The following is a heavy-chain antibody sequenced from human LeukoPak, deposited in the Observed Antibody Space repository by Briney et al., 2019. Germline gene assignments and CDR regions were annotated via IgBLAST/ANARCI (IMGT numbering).Heavy chain of an antibody. CDR2: ISSSSSYI. D-gene: IGHD6-19*01. J-gene: IGHJ4*02. CDR1: GFTFSSYS. CDR3: AKQWLVGI. V-gene: IGHV3-21*04. Sequence: GGSLRLSCAASGFTFSSYSMNWVRQAPGKGLEWVSSISSSSSYIYYADSVKGRFTISRDNAKNSLYLQMNNLRADDTAVYYCAKQWLVGIWGQGTLVTVSS.